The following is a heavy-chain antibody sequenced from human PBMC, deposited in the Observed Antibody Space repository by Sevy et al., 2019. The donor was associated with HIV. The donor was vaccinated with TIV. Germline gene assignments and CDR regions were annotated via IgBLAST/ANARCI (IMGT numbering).Heavy chain of an antibody. CDR2: IYPGDSVT. CDR3: ARYPIVVVPAAEYYFDY. J-gene: IGHJ4*01. CDR1: GYTFSNYW. D-gene: IGHD2-2*01. V-gene: IGHV5-51*01. Sequence: GESLKISCKGSGYTFSNYWIGWERQMPGKGLEWMGDIYPGDSVTRYSPSFQGQVTMSADKSTSTAYLQWSSLKTSDTAIYYCARYPIVVVPAAEYYFDYWGQGTLVTVSS.